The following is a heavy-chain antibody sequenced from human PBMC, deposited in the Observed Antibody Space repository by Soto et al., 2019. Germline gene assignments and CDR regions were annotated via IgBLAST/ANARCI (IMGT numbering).Heavy chain of an antibody. CDR3: VRDSGAKLSSS. J-gene: IGHJ4*02. CDR1: GGTFSSYR. CDR2: IVPIYRTA. D-gene: IGHD6-13*01. V-gene: IGHV1-69*13. Sequence: SVKVSCKASGGTFSSYRINWVRQAPGQGLEWVGGIVPIYRTADYAQKFQGRVTITADGSARTSYMELRSLKSQDTAVYYCVRDSGAKLSSSWGQGTLVTVSS.